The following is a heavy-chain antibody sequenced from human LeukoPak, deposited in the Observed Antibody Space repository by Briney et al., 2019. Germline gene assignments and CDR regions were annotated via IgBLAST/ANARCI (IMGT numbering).Heavy chain of an antibody. J-gene: IGHJ6*03. Sequence: PSQTLSLTCTVSGGSISSGSYYWSWIRQPPGKGLEWIGRIYTSGSTNYNPSLKSRVTISVDTSKNQFSLKLSSVTAADTAVYYCARTTEAHSWRTRYYDYYMDVWGKGTTVTVSS. CDR3: ARTTEAHSWRTRYYDYYMDV. CDR2: IYTSGST. CDR1: GGSISSGSYY. D-gene: IGHD6-13*01. V-gene: IGHV4-61*02.